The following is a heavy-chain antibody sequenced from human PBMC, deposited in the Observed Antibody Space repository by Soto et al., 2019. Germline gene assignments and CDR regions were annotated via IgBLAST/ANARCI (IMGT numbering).Heavy chain of an antibody. J-gene: IGHJ4*02. CDR3: ARDPCSGGSCQLDY. CDR2: ISSSSSTI. D-gene: IGHD2-15*01. CDR1: GFTFSSYS. V-gene: IGHV3-48*01. Sequence: LRLSCAASGFTFSSYSMNWVRQAPGKGLEWVSYISSSSSTIYYADSVKGRFTISRDNAKNSLYLQMNSLRAEDTAVYYCARDPCSGGSCQLDYWGQGTLVTVSS.